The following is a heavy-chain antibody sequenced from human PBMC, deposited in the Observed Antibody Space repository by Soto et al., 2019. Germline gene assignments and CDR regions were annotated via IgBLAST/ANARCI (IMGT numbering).Heavy chain of an antibody. CDR1: GFTFSDSA. D-gene: IGHD2-15*01. J-gene: IGHJ6*03. CDR3: AKHGCSYPACYPYYYYVDV. V-gene: IGHV3-23*01. CDR2: VTVSGDTS. Sequence: EVQLLESGGGLAQPGGSLRLSCAASGFTFSDSALSWVRQGTGKGLEWVSSVTVSGDTSYYADSVEGRFTISRDNSKNPLYLRMNGLRADDPAVYYCAKHGCSYPACYPYYYYVDVWGEGATVTVSS.